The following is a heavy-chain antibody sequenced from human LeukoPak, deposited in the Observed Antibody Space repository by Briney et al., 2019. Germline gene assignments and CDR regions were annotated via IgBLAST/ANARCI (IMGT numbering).Heavy chain of an antibody. D-gene: IGHD6-19*01. CDR1: GFTFSSYA. CDR2: ISSSSTI. J-gene: IGHJ5*02. CDR3: ARSPYSSGWRATRWFDP. Sequence: GGSLGLSCAASGFTFSSYAMSWVRQAPGKGLEWVSYISSSSTIYYADSVKGRFTISRDNAKNSLYLQMNSLRAEDTAVYYCARSPYSSGWRATRWFDPWGQGTLVTVSS. V-gene: IGHV3-48*01.